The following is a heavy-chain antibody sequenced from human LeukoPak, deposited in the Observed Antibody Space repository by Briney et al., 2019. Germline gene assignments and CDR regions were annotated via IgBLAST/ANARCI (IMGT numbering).Heavy chain of an antibody. V-gene: IGHV3-30*03. CDR2: ISYDGSNK. CDR1: GFTFGDYW. CDR3: ARDAKLCSSTSCIDY. Sequence: QPGGSLRLSCVASGFTFGDYWMTWVRQAPGKGLEWVAVISYDGSNKYYADSVKGRFTISRDNSKNTLYLQMNSLRAEDTAVYYCARDAKLCSSTSCIDYWGQGTLVTVSS. J-gene: IGHJ4*02. D-gene: IGHD2-2*01.